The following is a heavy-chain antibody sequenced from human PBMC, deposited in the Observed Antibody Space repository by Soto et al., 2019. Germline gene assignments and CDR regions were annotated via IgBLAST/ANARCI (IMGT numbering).Heavy chain of an antibody. CDR3: ARDPRILGGGLDY. J-gene: IGHJ4*02. D-gene: IGHD3-16*01. CDR2: IYYSGST. Sequence: ETLSLTCTVSGGSIISYSWSWIRQPPGKGLEWIGYIYYSGSTNYNPSLKSRVTISVDTSKNQFSLKLSSVTAADTAVYYCARDPRILGGGLDYWGQGTLVTVSS. V-gene: IGHV4-59*01. CDR1: GGSIISYS.